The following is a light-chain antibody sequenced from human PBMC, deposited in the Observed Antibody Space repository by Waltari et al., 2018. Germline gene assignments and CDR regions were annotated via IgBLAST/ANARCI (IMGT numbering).Light chain of an antibody. Sequence: EIVLTQSPGILSLSPGERAVLSCRASHSVSSNYLAWYQQKPGQAPRLLIYDASTRATGVPPRFRGSGSGTEFTLTISSLQSEDFAVYSCQQYNDWPLTFGGGTKVEIK. J-gene: IGKJ4*01. CDR3: QQYNDWPLT. CDR1: HSVSSN. V-gene: IGKV3-15*01. CDR2: DAS.